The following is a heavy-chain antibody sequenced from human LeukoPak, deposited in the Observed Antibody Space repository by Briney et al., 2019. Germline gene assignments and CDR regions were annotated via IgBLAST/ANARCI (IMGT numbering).Heavy chain of an antibody. J-gene: IGHJ5*02. Sequence: SETLSLTCTVSGYSISSGYYWGWIRQPPGKGLEWTGSIYHSGSTYYNPSLKSRVTISVDTSKNQFSLKLSSVTAADTAVYYCARDEQQEDWFDPWGQGTLVTVSS. D-gene: IGHD6-13*01. CDR2: IYHSGST. V-gene: IGHV4-38-2*02. CDR3: ARDEQQEDWFDP. CDR1: GYSISSGYY.